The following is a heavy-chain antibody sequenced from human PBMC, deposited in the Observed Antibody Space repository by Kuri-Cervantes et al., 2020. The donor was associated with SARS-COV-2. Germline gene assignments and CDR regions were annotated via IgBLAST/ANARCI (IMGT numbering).Heavy chain of an antibody. V-gene: IGHV4-38-2*01. CDR3: ATYGEAFDI. J-gene: IGHJ3*02. CDR1: GYSISSGYY. D-gene: IGHD4-17*01. CDR2: IYHSGST. Sequence: GSLRLSCAVSGYSISSGYYWGWIRQPPGKGLEWIGSIYHSGSTYYNPSLKSRVTISVDTSKNQFSLKLSSVTAADTAVYYCATYGEAFDIWGQGTRGTGSS.